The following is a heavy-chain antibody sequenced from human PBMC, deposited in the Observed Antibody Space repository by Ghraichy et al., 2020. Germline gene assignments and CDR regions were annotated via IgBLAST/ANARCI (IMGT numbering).Heavy chain of an antibody. CDR1: GYTFTGYY. D-gene: IGHD6-19*01. J-gene: IGHJ4*02. Sequence: ASVKVSCKASGYTFTGYYMHWVRQAPGQGLEWMGWINPNSGGTNYAQKFQGRVTMTRDTSISTAYMELSRLRSDDTAVYYCARDLGSSGWNFDYWGQGTLVTVSS. V-gene: IGHV1-2*02. CDR3: ARDLGSSGWNFDY. CDR2: INPNSGGT.